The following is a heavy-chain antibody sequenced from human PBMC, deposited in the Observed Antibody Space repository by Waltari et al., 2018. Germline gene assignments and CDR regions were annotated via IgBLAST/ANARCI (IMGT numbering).Heavy chain of an antibody. CDR3: ARDRPYDYVWGSYQRGAFDI. V-gene: IGHV3-53*01. CDR1: GCLVSSNY. CDR2: IYSGGST. J-gene: IGHJ3*02. D-gene: IGHD3-16*02. Sequence: EVQLVESGGGLIQHGGSLRLSCAASGCLVSSNYMSWVGRAPGKGLEWVSVIYSGGSTYYADSVKGRFTISRDNSKNTLYLQMNSLRAEDTAVYYCARDRPYDYVWGSYQRGAFDIWGQGTMVTVSS.